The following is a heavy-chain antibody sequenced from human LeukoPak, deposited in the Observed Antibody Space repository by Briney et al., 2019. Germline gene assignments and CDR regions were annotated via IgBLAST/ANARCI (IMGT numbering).Heavy chain of an antibody. J-gene: IGHJ4*02. V-gene: IGHV1-18*01. CDR2: ISAYNGNT. D-gene: IGHD3-10*01. CDR1: GYTFTSYG. CDR3: ARVLLKPERGGFDY. Sequence: GASVKVSCKASGYTFTSYGISWVRQAPGQGLEWMGWISAYNGNTNYAQKLQGRVTMTTDTSTSTAYMELSSLRSEDTAVYYCARVLLKPERGGFDYWGQGTLVTVSS.